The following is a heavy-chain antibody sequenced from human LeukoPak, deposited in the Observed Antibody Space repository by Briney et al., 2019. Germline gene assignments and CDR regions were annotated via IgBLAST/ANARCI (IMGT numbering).Heavy chain of an antibody. V-gene: IGHV4-59*01. D-gene: IGHD2-2*01. CDR2: IYYSGST. J-gene: IGHJ6*02. CDR3: ARVTTAMRWPYYYYGMDV. CDR1: GGSISSYY. Sequence: PSETLSLTCTVSGGSISSYYWSWIRQPPGKGLEWIGYIYYSGSTNYNPSLKSRVTISVDTSKNQFSLKLSSVTAADTAVYYCARVTTAMRWPYYYYGMDVWGQGTAVTVSS.